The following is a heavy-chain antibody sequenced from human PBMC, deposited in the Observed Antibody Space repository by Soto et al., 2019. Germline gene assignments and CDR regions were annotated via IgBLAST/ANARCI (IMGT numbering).Heavy chain of an antibody. CDR1: GGSISSSNW. V-gene: IGHV4-4*02. CDR3: ARAYYDTAGYSLDP. D-gene: IGHD3-22*01. Sequence: SETLSLTCAVSGGSISSSNWWSWVRQPPGKGLEWIGKIYHSGSTNYNPSLESRVIISVDTSKNQLSLRLSSVTAADTAVYYCARAYYDTAGYSLDPWGQGALVTVSS. J-gene: IGHJ5*02. CDR2: IYHSGST.